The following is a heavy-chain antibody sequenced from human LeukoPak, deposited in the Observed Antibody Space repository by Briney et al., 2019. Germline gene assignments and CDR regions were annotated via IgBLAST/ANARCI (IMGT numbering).Heavy chain of an antibody. CDR2: ISYDGSNK. Sequence: GGSLRLSCAASGFTFSSYGMHWVRQAPGKGLEWVAVISYDGSNKYYADSVKGRFTIPRDNSKNTLYLQMNSLRAEDTAVYYCAKGSRGFDYWGQGTLVTVSS. V-gene: IGHV3-30*18. CDR1: GFTFSSYG. J-gene: IGHJ4*02. CDR3: AKGSRGFDY. D-gene: IGHD3-10*01.